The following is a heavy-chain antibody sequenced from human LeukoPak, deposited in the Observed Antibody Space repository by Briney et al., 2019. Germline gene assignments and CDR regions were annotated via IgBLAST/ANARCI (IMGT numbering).Heavy chain of an antibody. Sequence: ASVKVSCKAFGYTFTSYDINWVRQATGQGLEWMGWMNPNSGNTGYAQKFQGRVTMTRNTSISTAYMELSSLRSEDTAVYYCARVGYDILTGPNWFDPWGQGTLVTVSS. J-gene: IGHJ5*02. CDR3: ARVGYDILTGPNWFDP. CDR2: MNPNSGNT. V-gene: IGHV1-8*01. CDR1: GYTFTSYD. D-gene: IGHD3-9*01.